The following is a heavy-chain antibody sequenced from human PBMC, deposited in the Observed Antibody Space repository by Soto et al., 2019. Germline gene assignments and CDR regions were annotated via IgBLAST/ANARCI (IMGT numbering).Heavy chain of an antibody. V-gene: IGHV3-23*01. CDR3: AKSRYSYDFDY. CDR2: ISDSGGST. Sequence: LRLSCGASGFTFSNYAMSWVRQAPGKGLEWVSTISDSGGSTYYADSVKGRFTISRDNSNHTLFLQMNSLRAEDTAVYYCAKSRYSYDFDYWGQGTLVTVSS. D-gene: IGHD5-18*01. CDR1: GFTFSNYA. J-gene: IGHJ4*02.